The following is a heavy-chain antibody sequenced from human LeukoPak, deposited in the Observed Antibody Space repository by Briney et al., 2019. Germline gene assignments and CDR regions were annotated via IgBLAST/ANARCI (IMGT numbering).Heavy chain of an antibody. CDR3: ARVYSIVVVPAARIFNY. CDR1: GFTFSSYA. CDR2: ISYDGSNK. D-gene: IGHD2-2*01. J-gene: IGHJ4*02. Sequence: PGRSLRLSCAASGFTFSSYAMHWVRQAPGKGLEWVAVISYDGSNKYYADSVKGRFTISRDNSKNTLYLQMNSLRAEDTAVYYCARVYSIVVVPAARIFNYWGRGTLVTVSS. V-gene: IGHV3-30-3*01.